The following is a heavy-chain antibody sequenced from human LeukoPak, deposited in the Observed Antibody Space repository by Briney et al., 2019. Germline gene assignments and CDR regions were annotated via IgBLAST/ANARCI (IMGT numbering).Heavy chain of an antibody. J-gene: IGHJ6*03. CDR1: GFTVSSNY. V-gene: IGHV3-53*01. CDR2: IYSGGST. Sequence: GGSLRLSCAASGFTVSSNYMSWVRQAPGKGLEWVSVIYSGGSTYYADSVKGRFTISRDNSKNTLYLQMNSLRAEDTAVYYCASTTRGGTYYYYMDVWGKGTTVTISS. CDR3: ASTTRGGTYYYYMDV. D-gene: IGHD1-1*01.